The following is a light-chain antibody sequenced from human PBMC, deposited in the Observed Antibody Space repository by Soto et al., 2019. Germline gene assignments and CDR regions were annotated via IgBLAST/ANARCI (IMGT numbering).Light chain of an antibody. CDR1: QSVSSN. Sequence: EIVLTQSPGTLSLSPGERAALSCRASQSVSSNLAWYQQKPGQAPRLLIYGPSSRATGIPDRFSGSGSGTDFTLTISRLEPEDFAVYYCQQYGSPWTFGQGTKVDI. V-gene: IGKV3-20*01. J-gene: IGKJ1*01. CDR3: QQYGSPWT. CDR2: GPS.